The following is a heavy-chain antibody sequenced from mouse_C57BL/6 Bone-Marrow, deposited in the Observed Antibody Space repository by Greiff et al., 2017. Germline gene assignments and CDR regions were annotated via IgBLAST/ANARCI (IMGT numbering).Heavy chain of an antibody. CDR1: GYSFTGYF. V-gene: IGHV1-20*01. Sequence: VHVKQSGPELVKPGDSVKISCKASGYSFTGYFMNWVMQSHGKSLEWIGRINPYNGDTFYNQKFKGKATLTVDKSSSTAHMELRSLTSEDSAVYYCAREGGYSSWFAYWGQGTLVTVSA. CDR3: AREGGYSSWFAY. CDR2: INPYNGDT. D-gene: IGHD2-3*01. J-gene: IGHJ3*01.